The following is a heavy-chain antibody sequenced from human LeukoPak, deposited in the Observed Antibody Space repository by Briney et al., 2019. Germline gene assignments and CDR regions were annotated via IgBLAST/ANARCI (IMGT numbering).Heavy chain of an antibody. CDR3: ARDFYDILSGGDAFDI. Sequence: GGSLRLSCAASGFTFSNYWMSWVRQAPGKGLEWVAYIKQDGSEKYYVDSVKGRFIISRDNAKNSLYQQMNSLRAEDTAVYYCARDFYDILSGGDAFDIWGQGTMVTVSS. J-gene: IGHJ3*02. D-gene: IGHD3-9*01. CDR2: IKQDGSEK. CDR1: GFTFSNYW. V-gene: IGHV3-7*03.